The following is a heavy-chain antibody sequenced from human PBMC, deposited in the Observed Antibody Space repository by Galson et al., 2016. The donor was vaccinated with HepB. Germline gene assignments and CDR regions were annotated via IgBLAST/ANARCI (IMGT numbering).Heavy chain of an antibody. V-gene: IGHV3-21*01. D-gene: IGHD3-10*01. CDR3: ATYTKPLLRKLADLFDN. J-gene: IGHJ4*01. CDR2: IGSNSDYG. Sequence: SLRLSCAASGFKFNVYGMSWVRQAPGKGLEWVASIGSNSDYGQYADSVRGRFTISRDDAGNSLFLQMNNLRLEDTAIYYCATYTKPLLRKLADLFDNWGHGSLVSVSS. CDR1: GFKFNVYG.